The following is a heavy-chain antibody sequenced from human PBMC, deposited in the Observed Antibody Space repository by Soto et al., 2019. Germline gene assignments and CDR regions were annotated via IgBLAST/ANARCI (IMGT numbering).Heavy chain of an antibody. V-gene: IGHV1-8*01. Sequence: ASVKVSCKASGYTFTSYDINWVRQATGQGLEWMGWMNPNSGNTGYAQKFQGRVTMTRNTSISTAYMELSSLRSEGTAVYYCARVSPSWNTDIWGQGTMVNVSS. J-gene: IGHJ3*02. CDR1: GYTFTSYD. CDR2: MNPNSGNT. CDR3: ARVSPSWNTDI. D-gene: IGHD1-1*01.